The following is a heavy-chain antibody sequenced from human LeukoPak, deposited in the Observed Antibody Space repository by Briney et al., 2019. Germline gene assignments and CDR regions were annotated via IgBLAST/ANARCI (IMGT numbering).Heavy chain of an antibody. CDR1: EFIFSTYW. D-gene: IGHD2-21*02. J-gene: IGHJ4*02. CDR3: AREGTFGDYRASGDH. Sequence: RPGGSLRLSCAASEFIFSTYWMSWVRQAPGKGLEWVANIKEDGSESHYVDSVKGRFIISRDNAKNSLYLQMNSVRAEDTAVYYCAREGTFGDYRASGDHWGQGTLVTVSS. V-gene: IGHV3-7*03. CDR2: IKEDGSES.